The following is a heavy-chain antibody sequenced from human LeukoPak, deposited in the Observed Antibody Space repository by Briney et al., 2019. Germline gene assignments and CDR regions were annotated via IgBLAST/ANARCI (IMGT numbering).Heavy chain of an antibody. V-gene: IGHV1-2*02. CDR3: ARDASSSIVGATRGQHDY. J-gene: IGHJ4*02. D-gene: IGHD1-26*01. CDR1: GYTFTSYY. CDR2: INPNSGGT. Sequence: GASVKVSCKASGYTFTSYYLHWVRQAPGQGLEWMGWINPNSGGTNYAQKFQGRVTMTRDTSISTAYMELSRLRSDDTAVYYCARDASSSIVGATRGQHDYWGQGTLVTVSS.